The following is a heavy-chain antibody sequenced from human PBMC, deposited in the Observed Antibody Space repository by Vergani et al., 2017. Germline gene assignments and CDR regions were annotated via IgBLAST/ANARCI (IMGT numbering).Heavy chain of an antibody. D-gene: IGHD2-15*01. V-gene: IGHV3-30*02. CDR1: GFTFSSYG. J-gene: IGHJ5*02. Sequence: QVQLVESGGGVVQPGGSLSLPCAASGFTFSSYGMHWIRQAPGKGLEWVAFIRYDGSNKYYADSVKGRFTISRDNSKNTLYLEMNSLRAEDTAVYYCAKPWGYCSGGSGSTRNWFDPWGQGTLVTVSS. CDR2: IRYDGSNK. CDR3: AKPWGYCSGGSGSTRNWFDP.